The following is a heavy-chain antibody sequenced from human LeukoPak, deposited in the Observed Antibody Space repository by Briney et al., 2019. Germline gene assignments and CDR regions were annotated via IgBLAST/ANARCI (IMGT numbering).Heavy chain of an antibody. CDR2: IYPGDSDT. D-gene: IGHD3-22*01. V-gene: IGHV5-51*01. J-gene: IGHJ4*02. Sequence: GESLKISCKASGYSFTRYWIGWVRQMPGKGLEWMGIIYPGDSDTRYGPSFQGQVTISADRSISTAYLQWSSLKASDTAMYFCARRYDSSGYYYDYWGQGTLVTVSS. CDR3: ARRYDSSGYYYDY. CDR1: GYSFTRYW.